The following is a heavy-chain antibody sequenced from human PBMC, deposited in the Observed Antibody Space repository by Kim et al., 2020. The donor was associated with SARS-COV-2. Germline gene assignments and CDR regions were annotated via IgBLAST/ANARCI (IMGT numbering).Heavy chain of an antibody. D-gene: IGHD3-22*01. CDR3: AREGGGSYYDSSGYYSLDY. J-gene: IGHJ4*02. CDR2: ISAYNGNT. Sequence: ASVKVSCKASGYTFTSYGISWVRQAPGQGLEWMGWISAYNGNTNYAQKLQGRVTMTTDTSTSTAYMELRSLRSDDTAVYYCAREGGGSYYDSSGYYSLDYWGQGTLVTVSS. V-gene: IGHV1-18*01. CDR1: GYTFTSYG.